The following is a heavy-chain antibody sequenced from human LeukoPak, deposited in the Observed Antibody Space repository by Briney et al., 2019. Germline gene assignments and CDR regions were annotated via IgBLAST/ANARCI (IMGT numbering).Heavy chain of an antibody. Sequence: SETLSLTCTVSAYSISSDYYWGWIRQSPGKGLGWIGSIYHSGNTYYNPSLKSRVTISVDTSKNQFSLKLSSVTAADTAVYYCARLRRQTMIVVVITPPKKYYFDYWGQGTLVTVSS. CDR2: IYHSGNT. D-gene: IGHD3-22*01. CDR3: ARLRRQTMIVVVITPPKKYYFDY. V-gene: IGHV4-38-2*02. J-gene: IGHJ4*02. CDR1: AYSISSDYY.